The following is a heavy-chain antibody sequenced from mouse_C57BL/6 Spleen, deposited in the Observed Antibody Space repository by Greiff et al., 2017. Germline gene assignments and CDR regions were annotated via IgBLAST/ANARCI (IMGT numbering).Heavy chain of an antibody. CDR1: GYTFTDYY. J-gene: IGHJ4*01. CDR3: ARRGLCDYGPMDY. D-gene: IGHD2-4*01. CDR2: INPSNGGT. V-gene: IGHV1-19*01. Sequence: VQLQQSGPVLVKPGASVKMSCKASGYTFTDYYMNWVKQSHGKSLEWIGVINPSNGGTSYNQQFKGKAPLPVDKSSSTAYMELNSLTSEDSAVSYCARRGLCDYGPMDYWGQGTSVTVSS.